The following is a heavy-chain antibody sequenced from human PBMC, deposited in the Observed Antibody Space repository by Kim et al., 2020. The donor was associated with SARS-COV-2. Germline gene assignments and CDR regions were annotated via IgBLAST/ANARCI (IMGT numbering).Heavy chain of an antibody. CDR1: GFTVSSNY. D-gene: IGHD6-13*01. CDR2: IYSGGST. V-gene: IGHV3-53*01. CDR3: ARSLGSSWYANWFDP. Sequence: GGSLRLSCAASGFTVSSNYMSWVRQAPGKGLEWVSVIYSGGSTYYADSVKGRFTISRDNSKNTLYLQMNSLRAEDTAVYYCARSLGSSWYANWFDPWGQGTLVTVSS. J-gene: IGHJ5*02.